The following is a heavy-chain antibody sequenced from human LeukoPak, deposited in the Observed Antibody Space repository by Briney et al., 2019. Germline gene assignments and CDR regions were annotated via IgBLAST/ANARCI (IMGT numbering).Heavy chain of an antibody. Sequence: GGSLSLSCAASGFTFTDHWMSWVRQTPGKGLEWVGDIKQDGSEMFYVDFVKGRFTISRDDAINSVYLQMNNLTAEDTAVYYCARDSRPRGGSCFDHWGEGAVVIVS. D-gene: IGHD2-15*01. CDR2: IKQDGSEM. CDR3: ARDSRPRGGSCFDH. CDR1: GFTFTDHW. J-gene: IGHJ4*02. V-gene: IGHV3-7*01.